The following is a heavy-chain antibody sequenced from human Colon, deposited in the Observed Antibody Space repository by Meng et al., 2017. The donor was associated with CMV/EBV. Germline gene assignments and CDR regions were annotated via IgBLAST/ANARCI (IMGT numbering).Heavy chain of an antibody. CDR3: AKDEVPNNIDY. V-gene: IGHV3-53*01. J-gene: IGHJ4*02. D-gene: IGHD1/OR15-1a*01. CDR1: GFTVNTYF. Sequence: EIKLVESGGGLFQPGGSLGLSCAASGFTVNTYFMSWVRQAPGKGLEWVSIIYPDGRPFYADSVQGRFTISTDNSKNTLYLQMNSLRAEDTATYYCAKDEVPNNIDYWGQGTLVTVSS. CDR2: IYPDGRP.